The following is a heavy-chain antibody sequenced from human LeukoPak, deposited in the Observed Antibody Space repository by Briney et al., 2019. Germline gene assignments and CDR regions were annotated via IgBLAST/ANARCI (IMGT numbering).Heavy chain of an antibody. Sequence: GGSLRLSCTVSGFTVSSNYMSWVRQAPGKGLEWVSVIYSGGSTYYADSVKGRFTISRDNSKNTLYLQMNSLRAEDTAVYYCAWGSSGYYYAAFDYWGQGTLVTVSS. J-gene: IGHJ4*02. V-gene: IGHV3-53*01. CDR1: GFTVSSNY. CDR2: IYSGGST. D-gene: IGHD3-22*01. CDR3: AWGSSGYYYAAFDY.